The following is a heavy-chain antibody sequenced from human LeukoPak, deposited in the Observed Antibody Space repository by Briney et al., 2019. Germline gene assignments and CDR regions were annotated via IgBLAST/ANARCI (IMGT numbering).Heavy chain of an antibody. V-gene: IGHV3-9*01. D-gene: IGHD3-10*01. CDR2: ISWNSGSI. CDR1: GFTFDDYA. CDR3: AKAMKYYGSGSYYRQTTNDAFDI. Sequence: GGSLRLSCAASGFTFDDYAMHWVRQAPGKGLEWVSGISWNSGSIGYADSVKGRFTISRDNAKNSLYLQMNSLRAEDTALYYCAKAMKYYGSGSYYRQTTNDAFDIWGEGTMVTVSS. J-gene: IGHJ3*02.